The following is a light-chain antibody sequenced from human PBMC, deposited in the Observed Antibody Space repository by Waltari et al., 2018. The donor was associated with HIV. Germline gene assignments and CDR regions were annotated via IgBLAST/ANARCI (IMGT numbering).Light chain of an antibody. CDR1: HSMNNN. J-gene: IGKJ3*01. CDR3: QQYNNWPGIT. Sequence: DILMTQSPATLSVSPGERATLSCRASHSMNNNLAWDQQKPGQARRLLIYVASTGATGVPARFSGSGPGTEFTLTISSLQSEDFAVSSCQQYNNWPGITFGPGTKVDIK. V-gene: IGKV3-15*01. CDR2: VAS.